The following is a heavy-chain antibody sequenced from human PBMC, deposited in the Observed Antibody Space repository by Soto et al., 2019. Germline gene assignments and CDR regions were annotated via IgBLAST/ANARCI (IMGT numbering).Heavy chain of an antibody. J-gene: IGHJ4*02. D-gene: IGHD3-22*01. CDR2: LQQHGREQ. CDR1: GFPFSSNW. V-gene: IGHV3-7*03. Sequence: GGSLRRSWAACGFPFSSNWMSWSRQAPGNRVGWGTKLQQHGREQYYAAGVKGPFTISRDNAKNSLYLQMNSLRAEDSVLYSCARRPQVYDSSGYSVGVFESRRKRTLV. CDR3: ARRPQVYDSSGYSVGVFES.